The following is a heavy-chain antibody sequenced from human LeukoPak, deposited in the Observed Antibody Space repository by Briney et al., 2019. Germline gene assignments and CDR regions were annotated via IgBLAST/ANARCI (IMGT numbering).Heavy chain of an antibody. D-gene: IGHD3-10*01. J-gene: IGHJ4*02. Sequence: GGSLRLSCAASGFIFSSYGMHWVRQAPGKGLEWVSSISSSSSNIDYPDSVKGRFTISRDNAKNSLYLQMNSLRAEDTAVYYCARVRSPRAVDYWGQGTLVTVSS. CDR3: ARVRSPRAVDY. CDR1: GFIFSSYG. CDR2: ISSSSSNI. V-gene: IGHV3-21*01.